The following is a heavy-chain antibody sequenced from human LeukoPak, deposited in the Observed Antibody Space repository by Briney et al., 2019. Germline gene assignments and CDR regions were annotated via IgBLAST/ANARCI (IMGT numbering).Heavy chain of an antibody. D-gene: IGHD2-2*01. V-gene: IGHV3-30-3*01. CDR1: GFTFSSYA. CDR2: ISYDGSNK. Sequence: GGSLRLSCAASGFTFSSYAMHWVRQAPGKGLEWVAVISYDGSNKYYADSVKGRFTISRDNSKNTLYLQMNSLRAEDTAVYYCARGEGDIVVVPADYWGQGTLVTVSS. CDR3: ARGEGDIVVVPADY. J-gene: IGHJ4*02.